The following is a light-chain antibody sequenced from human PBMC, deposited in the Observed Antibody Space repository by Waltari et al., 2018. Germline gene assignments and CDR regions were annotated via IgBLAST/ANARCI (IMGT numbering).Light chain of an antibody. CDR2: GAI. CDR1: QTIRRS. V-gene: IGKV1-39*01. J-gene: IGKJ4*01. Sequence: DIQMTQSPSSLSASVGDRVNITCRASQTIRRSLNWYRQNAGKAPHLLIFGAISLQSGVPSRFSGSGSGTNFTLIISSLQPEDFATYYCQQSHALPPTIGGGTTVEIK. CDR3: QQSHALPPT.